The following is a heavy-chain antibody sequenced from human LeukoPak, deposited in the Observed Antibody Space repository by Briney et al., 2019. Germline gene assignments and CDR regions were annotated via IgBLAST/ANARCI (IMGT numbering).Heavy chain of an antibody. CDR1: GFTVSSNY. J-gene: IGHJ4*02. CDR3: ARDSRYGDYVDY. Sequence: GGSLSLSCAASGFTVSSNYMSWVRQAPGRGLEWVSVIYSGGSTYYADSVKGRFTISRDNSKNTLYLQMNSLRAEDTAVYYCARDSRYGDYVDYWGQGTLVTVSS. CDR2: IYSGGST. D-gene: IGHD4-17*01. V-gene: IGHV3-66*01.